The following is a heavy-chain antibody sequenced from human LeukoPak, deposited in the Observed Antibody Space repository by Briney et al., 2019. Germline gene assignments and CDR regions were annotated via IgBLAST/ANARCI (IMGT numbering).Heavy chain of an antibody. Sequence: GRSLRLSCAASGFMFSRYGIHWVRQAPGKGLEWVAVISDDGSNKNYVDSVKGRFTISRDNSKNIVYLQMNSLRPEDTAVYYCETVYRDGYKWGDDAFDIWGQGTMVTVSA. D-gene: IGHD5-24*01. CDR2: ISDDGSNK. CDR3: ETVYRDGYKWGDDAFDI. CDR1: GFMFSRYG. V-gene: IGHV3-30*03. J-gene: IGHJ3*02.